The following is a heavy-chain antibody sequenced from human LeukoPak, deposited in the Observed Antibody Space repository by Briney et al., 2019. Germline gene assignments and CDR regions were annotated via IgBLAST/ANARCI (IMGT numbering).Heavy chain of an antibody. D-gene: IGHD3-10*01. V-gene: IGHV3-48*04. CDR3: AKDAAPILWFGKTWFDP. CDR2: ISSSGSTI. Sequence: PGGSLRLSCAASGFTFSSYSMNWVRQAPGKGLEWVSYISSSGSTIYYADSVKGRFTISRDNAKNSLYLQMNSLRAEDTALYYCAKDAAPILWFGKTWFDPWGQGTLVTVSS. CDR1: GFTFSSYS. J-gene: IGHJ5*02.